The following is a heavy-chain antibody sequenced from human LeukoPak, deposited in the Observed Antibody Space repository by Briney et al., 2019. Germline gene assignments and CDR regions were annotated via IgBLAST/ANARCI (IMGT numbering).Heavy chain of an antibody. Sequence: GASVKVSCKASGGTFSSYAISWVRQAPGQGLEWMGGIIPIFGTANYAQKFQGRVTITTDESTSTTYMELSSLRSEDTAVYYCARVASSYSSSSLPYYYYYYMDVWGKGTTVTVSS. J-gene: IGHJ6*03. CDR3: ARVASSYSSSSLPYYYYYYMDV. V-gene: IGHV1-69*05. CDR1: GGTFSSYA. D-gene: IGHD6-6*01. CDR2: IIPIFGTA.